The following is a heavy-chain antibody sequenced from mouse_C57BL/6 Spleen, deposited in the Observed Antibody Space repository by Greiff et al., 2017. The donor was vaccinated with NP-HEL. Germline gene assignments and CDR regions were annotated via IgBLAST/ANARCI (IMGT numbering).Heavy chain of an antibody. CDR2: IDPSDSYT. D-gene: IGHD2-5*01. CDR1: GYTFTSYW. CDR3: ARGGDSNYAYAMDY. Sequence: QVQLQQPGAELVMPGASVKLSCKASGYTFTSYWMHWVKQRPGQGLEWIGEIDPSDSYTNYNQKFKGKSTLHVDKSSSTAYMQLSSLTSEDSAVYYCARGGDSNYAYAMDYWGQGTSVTVSS. J-gene: IGHJ4*01. V-gene: IGHV1-69*01.